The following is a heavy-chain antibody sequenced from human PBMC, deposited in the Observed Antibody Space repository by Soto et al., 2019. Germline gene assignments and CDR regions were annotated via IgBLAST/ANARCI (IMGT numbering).Heavy chain of an antibody. CDR2: ISGSGSTI. Sequence: PGGSLRLSCAASVFTFSSYAMSWVRQAPGKGLEWVSAISGSGSTIYYADSVKGRFTISRDNAKNSLYLQMNSLRAEDTAVYYCARDSSGWYSYYYYGMDVWGQGTTVTVSS. CDR3: ARDSSGWYSYYYYGMDV. D-gene: IGHD6-19*01. V-gene: IGHV3-23*01. CDR1: VFTFSSYA. J-gene: IGHJ6*02.